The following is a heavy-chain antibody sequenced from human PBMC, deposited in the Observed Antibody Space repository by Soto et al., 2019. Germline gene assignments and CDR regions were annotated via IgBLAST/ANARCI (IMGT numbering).Heavy chain of an antibody. D-gene: IGHD6-19*01. J-gene: IGHJ6*02. CDR3: AKALSVAAGYYYYGMDV. CDR2: ISGSGGST. V-gene: IGHV3-23*01. CDR1: GFTFSSYA. Sequence: GGSLRLSCAASGFTFSSYAMSWVRQAPGKGLEWVSAISGSGGSTYYADSVKGRFTISRGNSKNTLYLQMNSLRAEDTAVYYCAKALSVAAGYYYYGMDVWGQGTTVTVSS.